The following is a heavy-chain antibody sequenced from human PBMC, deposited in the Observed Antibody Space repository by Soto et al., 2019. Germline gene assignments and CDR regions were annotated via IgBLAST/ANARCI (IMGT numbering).Heavy chain of an antibody. V-gene: IGHV3-33*01. D-gene: IGHD3-22*01. CDR2: MWYNGSNT. CDR3: ARDFAYDSSDYWNY. CDR1: GFIFSNYG. Sequence: PGGSLRLSCAASGFIFSNYGMHWVRQAPGKGREWVGVMWYNGSNTSYRDSVKVRFTISRDKSKNTLFLQRNSLRAEDTAVYYCARDFAYDSSDYWNYWGQGTLVTVSS. J-gene: IGHJ4*02.